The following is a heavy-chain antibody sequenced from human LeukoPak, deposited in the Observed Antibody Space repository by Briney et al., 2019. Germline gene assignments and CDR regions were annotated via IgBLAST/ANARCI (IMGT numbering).Heavy chain of an antibody. CDR2: ISASIKII. D-gene: IGHD3-10*01. CDR1: GFNFRDYS. CDR3: AREGYYGAFDI. J-gene: IGHJ3*02. Sequence: GGSLRLSCAASGFNFRDYSMNWVRQAPGKGLGWVSYISASIKIIKYADSMKGRLTISRDNAKNSLYLQMNSLRDEDTAVYYCAREGYYGAFDIWGQGTMVTVSS. V-gene: IGHV3-48*02.